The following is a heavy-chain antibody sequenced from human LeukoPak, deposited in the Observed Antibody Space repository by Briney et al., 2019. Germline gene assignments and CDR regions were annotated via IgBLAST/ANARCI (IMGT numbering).Heavy chain of an antibody. CDR2: ITSSGTTT. J-gene: IGHJ4*02. D-gene: IGHD4-17*01. CDR1: GFTLTDHY. V-gene: IGHV3-11*01. Sequence: GGSLRLSCTVSGFTLTDHYMSWFRQSPRRGLEWISWITSSGTTTDYADSVKGRFTISRDNTKNSVYLQMSSLRADDTAVYYCARDPDYGAPYWGQGTLVTVSS. CDR3: ARDPDYGAPY.